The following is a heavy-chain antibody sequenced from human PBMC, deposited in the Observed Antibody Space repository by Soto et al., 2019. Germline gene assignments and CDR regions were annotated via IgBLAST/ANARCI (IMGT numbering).Heavy chain of an antibody. D-gene: IGHD2-21*01. CDR2: ITGNGGGT. J-gene: IGHJ5*02. CDR1: EFSFSNYA. V-gene: IGHV3-23*01. CDR3: AKAGRLVINWFDP. Sequence: GGSLRLSCAASEFSFSNYAMTWVRQAPGRGLEWVSSITGNGGGTFYADSVKGRFTISRDNSKDTLFLQMSSLRAEDTAVYYCAKAGRLVINWFDPWGQGTLVTVSS.